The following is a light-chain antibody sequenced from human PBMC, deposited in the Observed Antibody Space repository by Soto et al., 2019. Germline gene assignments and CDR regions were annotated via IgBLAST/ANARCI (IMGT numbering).Light chain of an antibody. Sequence: DIQMTQSPSSLSASVGDRVTINFRASQRISSYLNWYQQKPGKAPKLLIYAASSLQSGVPSRFSGSGSGTDFTLTISSLQPEDFATYYCQQANSFPLTFGGGTKVDIK. V-gene: IGKV1-39*01. J-gene: IGKJ4*01. CDR1: QRISSY. CDR3: QQANSFPLT. CDR2: AAS.